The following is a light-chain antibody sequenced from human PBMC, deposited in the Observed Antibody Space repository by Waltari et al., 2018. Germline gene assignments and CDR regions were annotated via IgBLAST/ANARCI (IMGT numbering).Light chain of an antibody. CDR3: SSYAGSNNVV. J-gene: IGLJ2*01. CDR1: SSDVGGYNY. CDR2: EVS. V-gene: IGLV2-8*01. Sequence: QSALTQPPSASGSPGQSVTISCTGTSSDVGGYNYVSWYQQHPGKAPKLMINEVSKRPSGVPDRCSGSKAGNTASRTVSGLQAEDEADYYCSSYAGSNNVVFGGGTKLTVL.